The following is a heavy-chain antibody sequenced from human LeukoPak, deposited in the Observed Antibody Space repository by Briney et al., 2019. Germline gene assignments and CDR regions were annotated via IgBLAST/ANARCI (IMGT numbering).Heavy chain of an antibody. Sequence: SETLSLACTVSGYSISSGYYWGWIRQPPGKGLEWIGSIYHSGSTYYNPSLKSRVTISVDTSKNQFSLKLSSVTAADTAVYYCARGPALGEPAGDYWGQGTLVTVSS. CDR2: IYHSGST. CDR1: GYSISSGYY. J-gene: IGHJ4*02. D-gene: IGHD1-14*01. CDR3: ARGPALGEPAGDY. V-gene: IGHV4-38-2*02.